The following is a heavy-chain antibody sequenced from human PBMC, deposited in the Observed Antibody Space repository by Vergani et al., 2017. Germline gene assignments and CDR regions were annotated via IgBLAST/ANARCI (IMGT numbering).Heavy chain of an antibody. Sequence: QEQLVESGGGMVQPGSSLRLSCAASDSTFRRYYYHWVRQVPGKGLEWVALISSDGSDKFYADSLKGRFTISRDNYKNTLSLKLSGLRPDDTAIYYCARGGPYNWVIGRWLGPWGQGTLVTVSS. CDR3: ARGGPYNWVIGRWLGP. D-gene: IGHD1-20*01. CDR2: ISSDGSDK. J-gene: IGHJ5*02. CDR1: DSTFRRYY. V-gene: IGHV3-30-3*01.